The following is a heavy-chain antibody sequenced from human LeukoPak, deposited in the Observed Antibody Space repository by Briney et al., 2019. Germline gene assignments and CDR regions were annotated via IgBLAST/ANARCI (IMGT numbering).Heavy chain of an antibody. Sequence: GGSLRLSCAASGFTFSSYAMSWVRQAPGKGLEWVSAISGSGGSTYYADSVKGRFTISRDNSKNTLYLQMNSLRAEDTAVYYCAKSRQGGSLTASDYWGQGTLVTVSS. D-gene: IGHD3-10*01. J-gene: IGHJ4*02. CDR2: ISGSGGST. V-gene: IGHV3-23*01. CDR1: GFTFSSYA. CDR3: AKSRQGGSLTASDY.